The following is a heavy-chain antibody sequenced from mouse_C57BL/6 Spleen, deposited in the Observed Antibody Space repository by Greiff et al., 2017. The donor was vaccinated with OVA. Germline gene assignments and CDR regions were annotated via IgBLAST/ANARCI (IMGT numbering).Heavy chain of an antibody. D-gene: IGHD1-1*01. CDR2: ISYDGSN. CDR3: ARESYGSSYGGDAMDY. V-gene: IGHV3-6*01. J-gene: IGHJ4*01. Sequence: VQLKESGPGLVKPSQSLSLTCSVTGYSITSGYYWNWIRQFPGNKLEWMGYISYDGSNNYNPSLKNRISITRDTSKNQFFLKLNSVTTEDTATYYCARESYGSSYGGDAMDYWGQGTSVTVSS. CDR1: GYSITSGYY.